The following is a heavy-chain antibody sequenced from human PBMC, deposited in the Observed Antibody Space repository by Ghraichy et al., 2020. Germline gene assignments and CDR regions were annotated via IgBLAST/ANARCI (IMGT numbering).Heavy chain of an antibody. V-gene: IGHV3-30*02. J-gene: IGHJ4*02. Sequence: GGSLRLSCAASGFTFSSYGMHWVRQAPGKGLEWVAFIRYDGSNKYYVDSVKGRFTISRDNSKNTLYLQMNSLRAEDTAVYYCAKDSSLLWFGELSVFDYWGQGTLVTVSS. CDR2: IRYDGSNK. CDR1: GFTFSSYG. CDR3: AKDSSLLWFGELSVFDY. D-gene: IGHD3-10*01.